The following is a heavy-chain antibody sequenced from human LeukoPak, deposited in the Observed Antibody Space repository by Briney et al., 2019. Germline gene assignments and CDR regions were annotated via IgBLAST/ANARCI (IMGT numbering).Heavy chain of an antibody. D-gene: IGHD1-1*01. CDR3: ARDANARAWDY. V-gene: IGHV4-4*07. CDR1: GDSINNYF. CDR2: IYSSGTT. Sequence: PSETLSLTCTVSGDSINNYFWTWIRQPAGKGLEWIGRIYSSGTTNYNPSLKNRLIMSVDTSKNQFSLNLSSVTAADTAVYYCARDANARAWDYWGQGILVTVSS. J-gene: IGHJ4*02.